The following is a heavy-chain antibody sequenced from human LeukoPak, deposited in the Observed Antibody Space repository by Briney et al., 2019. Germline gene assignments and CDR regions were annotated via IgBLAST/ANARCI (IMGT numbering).Heavy chain of an antibody. CDR3: GRDVGDYVSGSYYNEDWFDP. V-gene: IGHV4-34*01. CDR2: IYHSGST. Sequence: SETLSLTCAVYGGSFSGYYWSWIRQPPGKGLEWIGSIYHSGSTYYNPSLKSRVTISVDTSKNQFSLKLSSVTAADTAVYYCGRDVGDYVSGSYYNEDWFDPWGKGTLVTVPS. CDR1: GGSFSGYY. J-gene: IGHJ5*02. D-gene: IGHD3-10*01.